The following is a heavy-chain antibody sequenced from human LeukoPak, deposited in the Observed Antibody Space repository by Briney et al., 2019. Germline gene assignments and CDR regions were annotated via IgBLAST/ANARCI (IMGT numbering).Heavy chain of an antibody. Sequence: GGSLRLSCAASGFTFGDYYRSWIRQAPGKGLEWISYISSGGTIIYYADSVKGRFTISGDNAKNSVYLQMNSLRAEDTAVYYCAKNRPGDVWGKGTTVTVSS. CDR1: GFTFGDYY. V-gene: IGHV3-11*01. CDR3: AKNRPGDV. CDR2: ISSGGTII. J-gene: IGHJ6*04.